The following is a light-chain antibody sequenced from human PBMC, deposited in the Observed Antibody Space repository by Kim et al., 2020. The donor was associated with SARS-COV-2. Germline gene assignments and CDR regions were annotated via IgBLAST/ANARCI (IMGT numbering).Light chain of an antibody. CDR3: QQRSNWYT. CDR1: QSVSRY. V-gene: IGKV3-11*01. CDR2: DAS. Sequence: EIVLTQSPATLSLFPGERATLSCRASQSVSRYLAWYQQKPGQAPRLLIYDASNRATGIPARFSGSGSGTDFTLTISSLEPEDFAVYYCQQRSNWYTFGQGTKVDIK. J-gene: IGKJ2*01.